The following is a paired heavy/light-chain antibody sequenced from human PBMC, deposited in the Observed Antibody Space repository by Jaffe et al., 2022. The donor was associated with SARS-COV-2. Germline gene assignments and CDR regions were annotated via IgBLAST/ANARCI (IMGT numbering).Light chain of an antibody. CDR1: HVISSTY. J-gene: IGKJ3*01. CDR2: GTS. Sequence: EIVLTQSPGTLSLSPGERATLSCRASHVISSTYLAWYQQKPGQAPRLLIYGTSSRATGIPDRFSGSGSGTDFTLTINRLEAEDSAVYYCQQYGSSPGVTFGPGTRVDIQ. CDR3: QQYGSSPGVT. V-gene: IGKV3-20*01.
Heavy chain of an antibody. CDR2: IYNSDNT. Sequence: EVQLVESGGGLIQPGGSLRLSCAVSGFTVRNSYMSWVRQAPGRGLEWVSFIYNSDNTYYADSVKGRFTVSRDNSKNILYLQMNSLRVEDTAIYYCARAGRGFLEWLGWLDPWGQGTLVTVSS. CDR1: GFTVRNSY. J-gene: IGHJ5*02. D-gene: IGHD3-3*01. CDR3: ARAGRGFLEWLGWLDP. V-gene: IGHV3-53*01.